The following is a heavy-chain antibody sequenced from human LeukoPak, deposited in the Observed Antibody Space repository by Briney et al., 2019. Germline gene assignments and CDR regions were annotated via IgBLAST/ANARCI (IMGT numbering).Heavy chain of an antibody. J-gene: IGHJ4*02. CDR2: ISSSGDTI. CDR3: ARVLPCFDY. CDR1: GFTFSNYE. Sequence: GGSLRLPCAASGFTFSNYEIIWVRQAPGKGLEWVSYISSSGDTIYYAASVKGRFTISRDSAKSSLYLQMYSLRAEDTAVYYCARVLPCFDYWGQGTLVTVSS. V-gene: IGHV3-48*03.